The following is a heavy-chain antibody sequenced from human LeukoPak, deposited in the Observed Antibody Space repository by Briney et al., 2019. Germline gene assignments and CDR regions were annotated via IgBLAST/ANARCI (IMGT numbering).Heavy chain of an antibody. CDR2: ISSSSYI. V-gene: IGHV3-21*01. J-gene: IGHJ4*02. D-gene: IGHD2-15*01. CDR1: GFTFSSYS. Sequence: GGSLRLSCAASGFTFSSYSMNWVRQAPGKGLEWVSSISSSSYIYYADSVKGRFTISRDNAKNSLYLQMNSLRAEDTAVYYCTRGGAARCSGGSCYSGYWGQGTLVTVSS. CDR3: TRGGAARCSGGSCYSGY.